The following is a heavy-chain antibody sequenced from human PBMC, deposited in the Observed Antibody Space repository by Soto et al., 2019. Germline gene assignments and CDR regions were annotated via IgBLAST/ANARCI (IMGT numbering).Heavy chain of an antibody. V-gene: IGHV1-18*04. CDR3: ARGTTSRGYCSGGSCYLLFDWFDP. Sequence: ASVKVSCKASGYTFTSYGISWVRQAPGQGLEWMGWISAYNGNTNYAQKLQGRVTMTTDTSTSTAYMELRSLRSDDTAVYYCARGTTSRGYCSGGSCYLLFDWFDPWGHGTLVTVSS. D-gene: IGHD2-15*01. CDR1: GYTFTSYG. CDR2: ISAYNGNT. J-gene: IGHJ5*02.